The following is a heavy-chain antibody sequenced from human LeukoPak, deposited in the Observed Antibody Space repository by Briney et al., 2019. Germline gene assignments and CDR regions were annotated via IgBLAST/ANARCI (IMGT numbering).Heavy chain of an antibody. V-gene: IGHV3-23*01. J-gene: IGHJ4*02. CDR2: ISGSGGNT. D-gene: IGHD6-19*01. CDR1: GFTFSNFA. CDR3: ARTSRVVVAGNYFDY. Sequence: GGSLRLSCAASGFTFSNFAMSWVRQAPGKGLEWVSAISGSGGNTYYADSVKGRFTISRDNAKNSLYLQMNSLRAEDKAVYYCARTSRVVVAGNYFDYWGQGTLVTVSS.